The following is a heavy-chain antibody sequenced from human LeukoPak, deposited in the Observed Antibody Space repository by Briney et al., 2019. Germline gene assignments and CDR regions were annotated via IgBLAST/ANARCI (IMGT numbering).Heavy chain of an antibody. CDR1: GGSISSYY. J-gene: IGHJ4*02. CDR3: ARGWGYGGNSKALFADY. Sequence: SETLSLTCTVSGGSISSYYWSWLRQPAGKGLEWIGRIYTSGSTNYNPSLKSRVTMSADTSKNQFSLKLSSVTAADTAVYYCARGWGYGGNSKALFADYWGQGTLVTVSS. V-gene: IGHV4-4*07. CDR2: IYTSGST. D-gene: IGHD4-23*01.